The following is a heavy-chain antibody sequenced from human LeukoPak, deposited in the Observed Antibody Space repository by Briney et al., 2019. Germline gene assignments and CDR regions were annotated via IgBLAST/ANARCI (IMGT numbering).Heavy chain of an antibody. D-gene: IGHD6-13*01. J-gene: IGHJ1*01. CDR3: VTIAAAGTFQH. CDR2: ISSNGGST. CDR1: GFTFSSYA. Sequence: GGSLRLSCSASGFTFSSYAMHWVSQAPGKGLEYVSAISSNGGSTYYADSVKGRFTISRDNSKNTLYLQMSSLRAEDTAVYYCVTIAAAGTFQHWGQGTLDTVSS. V-gene: IGHV3-64D*06.